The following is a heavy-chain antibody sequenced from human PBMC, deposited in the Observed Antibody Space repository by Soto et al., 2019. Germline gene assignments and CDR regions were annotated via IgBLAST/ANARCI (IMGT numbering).Heavy chain of an antibody. D-gene: IGHD3-10*01. CDR3: ARAGGYGMDV. V-gene: IGHV4-34*01. J-gene: IGHJ6*02. CDR1: GGSFSGYY. Sequence: QVQLQQWGAGLLKPSETLSLTCAVYGGSFSGYYWSWIRHPPGKGLEWIGEISHSGSTNYNPSLKSRVTISVDTSKNQFSLKLSSVTAADTAVYYCARAGGYGMDVWGQGTTVTVSS. CDR2: ISHSGST.